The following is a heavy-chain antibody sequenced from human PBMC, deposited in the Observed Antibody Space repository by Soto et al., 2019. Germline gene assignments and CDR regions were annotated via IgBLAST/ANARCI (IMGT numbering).Heavy chain of an antibody. Sequence: GASVKVSCKASGGTFSSYAISWVRQAPGQGLEWMGGIIPIFGTANYAQKFQGRVTITADESTSTAYMELSSLRSEDTAVYYCARGKTVTTWADWFDPWGQGTLVTVSS. D-gene: IGHD4-4*01. CDR1: GGTFSSYA. J-gene: IGHJ5*02. CDR2: IIPIFGTA. CDR3: ARGKTVTTWADWFDP. V-gene: IGHV1-69*13.